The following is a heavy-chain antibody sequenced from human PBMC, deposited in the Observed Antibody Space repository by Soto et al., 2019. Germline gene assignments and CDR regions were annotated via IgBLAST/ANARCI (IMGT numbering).Heavy chain of an antibody. D-gene: IGHD3-22*01. CDR3: WRRGGRQLWLSYYDSSGYWYYFDY. V-gene: IGHV4-39*02. Sequence: QLQLQESGPGLVKPSETLSLTCTVSGGSISSSSYYWGWIRQPPGKGLQWIGSIYYSGSTYYNPSLKSRDTRARDTSKIHFSRRLSSVTAAATAVYYCWRRGGRQLWLSYYDSSGYWYYFDYWGQGTLVTVSS. J-gene: IGHJ4*02. CDR1: GGSISSSSYY. CDR2: IYYSGST.